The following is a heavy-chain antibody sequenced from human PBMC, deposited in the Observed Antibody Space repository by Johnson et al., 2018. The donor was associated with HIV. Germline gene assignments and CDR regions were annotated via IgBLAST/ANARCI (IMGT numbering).Heavy chain of an antibody. CDR3: VRGRITMQGGDLRGGAFDI. D-gene: IGHD2-2*01. Sequence: QVQLVESGGGVVQPGGSVRLSCAVSGLNFSDYGMHWVRQAPVKGLEWVAVISFDGSKEYYVDSVKGRFTISRDNSNNTLFLQMNSLRTEDTAVYYCVRGRITMQGGDLRGGAFDIWGQGTMVTVSS. CDR2: ISFDGSKE. V-gene: IGHV3-30*03. J-gene: IGHJ3*02. CDR1: GLNFSDYG.